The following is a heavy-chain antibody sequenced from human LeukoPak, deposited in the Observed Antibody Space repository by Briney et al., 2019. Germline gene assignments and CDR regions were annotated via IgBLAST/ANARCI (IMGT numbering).Heavy chain of an antibody. J-gene: IGHJ4*02. CDR3: ARDKYGDYMH. Sequence: GASVRVSCKGSGYTFTGYYMHWVRQAPGQGLEWMGWINPNSGGTNYAQKFQGRVTMTRDTSISTAYMELSRLSSDDTAVYYCARDKYGDYMHWGQGTLVTVSS. D-gene: IGHD4-17*01. CDR2: INPNSGGT. V-gene: IGHV1-2*02. CDR1: GYTFTGYY.